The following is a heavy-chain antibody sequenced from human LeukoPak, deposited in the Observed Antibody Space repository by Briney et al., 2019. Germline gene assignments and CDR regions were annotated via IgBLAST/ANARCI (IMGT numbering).Heavy chain of an antibody. J-gene: IGHJ4*02. CDR1: GGSISSYY. CDR2: IYNSGST. CDR3: ARVGSGYGSGNHFDY. V-gene: IGHV4-59*12. D-gene: IGHD3-10*01. Sequence: SETLSLTCTVSGGSISSYYWSWVRQPPGKGLEWIGEIYNSGSTHYKSSLKSRVTISLDKSKNQFSLKLTSVTAADTAVYYCARVGSGYGSGNHFDYWGQGTLVTVSS.